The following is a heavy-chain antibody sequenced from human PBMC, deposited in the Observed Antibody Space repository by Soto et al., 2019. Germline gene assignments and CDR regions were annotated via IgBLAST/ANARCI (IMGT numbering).Heavy chain of an antibody. CDR1: GFTFGDYA. D-gene: IGHD3-16*02. V-gene: IGHV3-49*03. J-gene: IGHJ4*02. Sequence: PGGSLRLSCTASGFTFGDYAMSWFRQAPGKGLEWVGFIRSKAYGGTTEYAASVKGRFTISRDDSKSIAYLQMNSLKTEDTAVFYCTPRQYDYIWGSYHLFAYWGQGTLVTVPS. CDR3: TPRQYDYIWGSYHLFAY. CDR2: IRSKAYGGTT.